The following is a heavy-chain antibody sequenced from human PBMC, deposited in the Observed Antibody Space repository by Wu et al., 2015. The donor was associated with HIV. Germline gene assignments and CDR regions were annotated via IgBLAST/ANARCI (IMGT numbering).Heavy chain of an antibody. CDR1: GFTFSSYA. CDR2: ISTYNGNT. Sequence: QVQLVQSETEVKKPGASVRVSCKTSGFTFSSYAISWVRQAPGQGLEWMGWISTYNGNTNYAQKFQGRVTMTTDTSTTTAYMELRSLRSDDTALYYCARLGPPCSTSTCYYHFDYWGQGTVVTVSS. D-gene: IGHD2-2*01. J-gene: IGHJ4*02. V-gene: IGHV1-18*01. CDR3: ARLGPPCSTSTCYYHFDY.